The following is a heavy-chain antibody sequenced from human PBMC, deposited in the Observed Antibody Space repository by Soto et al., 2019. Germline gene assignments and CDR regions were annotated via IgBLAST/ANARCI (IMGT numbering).Heavy chain of an antibody. V-gene: IGHV3-21*01. CDR1: GFTFSSYS. J-gene: IGHJ5*02. CDR2: ISSSSSYI. CDR3: ARISRYCSGGDCHA. D-gene: IGHD2-15*01. Sequence: GGSLRLSCAASGFTFSSYSINWVRQAPGKGRGWDSSISSSSSYIYYADSVKGRFTSSRDNAKNSLYLQMNSLRAEDTAVYYCARISRYCSGGDCHAWGQGTQVTVSS.